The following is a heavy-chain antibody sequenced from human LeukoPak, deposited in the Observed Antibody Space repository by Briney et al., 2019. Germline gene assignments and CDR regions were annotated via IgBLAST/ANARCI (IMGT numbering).Heavy chain of an antibody. V-gene: IGHV4-4*02. CDR1: GGSISSTNW. CDR3: ARLLGWSGPIDWFDP. J-gene: IGHJ5*02. Sequence: SETLSLTCGVSGGSISSTNWWTWVRQPPGEGLEWIGEVHLSGRTNYNPSLESRVTISVGTSKNHFSLKLTSVTAADTAVYYCARLLGWSGPIDWFDPWGRGTLVTVSS. CDR2: VHLSGRT. D-gene: IGHD3-3*01.